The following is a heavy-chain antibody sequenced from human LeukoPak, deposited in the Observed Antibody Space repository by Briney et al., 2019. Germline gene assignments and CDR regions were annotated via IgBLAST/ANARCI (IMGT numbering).Heavy chain of an antibody. J-gene: IGHJ5*02. D-gene: IGHD1-26*01. CDR3: ARFCSGSFSNWFDP. Sequence: DPSETLSLTCTVSGGSISSSSYYWGWIRQPPGKGLEWIGSIYYSGSTYYNPSLKSRVTISVDTSKNQFSLKLSSVTAADTAVYYCARFCSGSFSNWFDPWGQGTLVTVSS. CDR1: GGSISSSSYY. V-gene: IGHV4-39*07. CDR2: IYYSGST.